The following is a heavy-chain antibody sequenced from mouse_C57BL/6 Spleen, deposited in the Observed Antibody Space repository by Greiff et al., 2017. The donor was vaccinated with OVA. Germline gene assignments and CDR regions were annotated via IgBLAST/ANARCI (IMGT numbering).Heavy chain of an antibody. CDR1: GYTFTSYW. CDR3: ARTGTSWYFDV. V-gene: IGHV1-53*01. Sequence: QVQLQQPGTELVKPGASVKLSCKASGYTFTSYWMHWVKQRPGQGLEWIGNINPSNGGTNYTEKFKRKATLTVDKSSSTVYMQLSSLTSEASAVYYCARTGTSWYFDVWGTGTTVTVSS. J-gene: IGHJ1*03. CDR2: INPSNGGT.